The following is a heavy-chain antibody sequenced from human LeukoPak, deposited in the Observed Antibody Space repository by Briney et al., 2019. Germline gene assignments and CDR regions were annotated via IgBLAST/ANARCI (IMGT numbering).Heavy chain of an antibody. V-gene: IGHV3-23*01. CDR3: AKRGVVIRVILVGFHKEAYYFDS. CDR1: GITLSNYG. D-gene: IGHD3-22*01. Sequence: PGGSLRLSCAVSGITLSNYGMSWVRQAPGKGLEWVAGISDSGGGTHYADSVKGRFTISRDSPRDTLYLQMNSLRPEDTAVYFCAKRGVVIRVILVGFHKEAYYFDSWGQGALVTVSS. CDR2: ISDSGGGT. J-gene: IGHJ4*02.